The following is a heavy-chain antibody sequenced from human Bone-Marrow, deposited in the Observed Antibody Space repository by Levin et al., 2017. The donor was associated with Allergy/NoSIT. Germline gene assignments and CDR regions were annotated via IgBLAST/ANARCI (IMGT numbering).Heavy chain of an antibody. J-gene: IGHJ4*02. Sequence: SETLSLTCVVSGVSISRGGYAWSWIRQPPGQGPEWIGHIYETGTTYENPSLESRVTISLDKSKNQFSLILTSVSAADTAGYYCAGALIYGSGAFDFWGQGILVTVSS. CDR2: IYETGTT. CDR1: GVSISRGGYA. CDR3: AGALIYGSGAFDF. D-gene: IGHD3-10*01. V-gene: IGHV4-30-2*01.